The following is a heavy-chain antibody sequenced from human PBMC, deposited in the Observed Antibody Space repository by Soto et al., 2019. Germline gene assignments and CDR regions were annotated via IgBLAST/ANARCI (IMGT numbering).Heavy chain of an antibody. D-gene: IGHD2-2*01. CDR3: ARSGAEYAWFDP. Sequence: SETLSLTCTVSGGSISSYYWSWIRQPPGKGLEWIGYIYYSGSTNYNPSLKSRVTISVDTSKKQFSLKLSSVTAADKAVYYCARSGAEYAWFDPWGKGTLVTFSS. V-gene: IGHV4-59*01. CDR1: GGSISSYY. J-gene: IGHJ5*02. CDR2: IYYSGST.